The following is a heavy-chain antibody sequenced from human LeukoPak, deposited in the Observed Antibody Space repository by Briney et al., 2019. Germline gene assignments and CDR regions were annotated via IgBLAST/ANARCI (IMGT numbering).Heavy chain of an antibody. J-gene: IGHJ5*02. CDR2: INGNSGGT. CDR1: GYTFTGYY. V-gene: IGHV1-2*02. CDR3: ARDQATVATPWWDH. D-gene: IGHD4-23*01. Sequence: VASVKVSCKSSGYTFTGYYVHWVRQAPGQGLEWMGWINGNSGGTKYAQKFQGRVTMTRDTSISTAYMELSRVRSDDTAVYFCARDQATVATPWWDHWGQGTLVTVSS.